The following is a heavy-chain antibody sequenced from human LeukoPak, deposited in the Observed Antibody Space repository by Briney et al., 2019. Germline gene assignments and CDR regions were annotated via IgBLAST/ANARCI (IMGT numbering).Heavy chain of an antibody. Sequence: GASVKVSCKASGNTFSNYGFSWVRQAPGQGLEWMGWINANSGNTDYAQNFQGRVTLTTDTSTNVAYMELRSLRSEDTAVYYCARPGYDSSGYTFDYWGQGTLVTVSS. V-gene: IGHV1-18*01. CDR3: ARPGYDSSGYTFDY. CDR2: INANSGNT. CDR1: GNTFSNYG. J-gene: IGHJ4*02. D-gene: IGHD3-22*01.